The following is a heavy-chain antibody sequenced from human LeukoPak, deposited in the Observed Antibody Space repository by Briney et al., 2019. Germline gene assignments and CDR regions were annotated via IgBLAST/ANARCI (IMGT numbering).Heavy chain of an antibody. J-gene: IGHJ4*02. D-gene: IGHD6-13*01. CDR1: GFTFSSYA. Sequence: PGGSLSLSCAASGFTFSSYAMSWVRQPQGGGLGGASAISGSGGSTYYADSVKGRFTISRDNSKNTLYLQMNSLRAEDTAVYYCATLPAYSSSFNFDYWGQGTLVTVSS. CDR2: ISGSGGST. CDR3: ATLPAYSSSFNFDY. V-gene: IGHV3-23*01.